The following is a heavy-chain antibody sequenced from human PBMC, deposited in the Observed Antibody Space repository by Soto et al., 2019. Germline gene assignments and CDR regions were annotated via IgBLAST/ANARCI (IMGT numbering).Heavy chain of an antibody. D-gene: IGHD3-3*01. CDR1: GGSISSGDYY. CDR2: IYYSGST. V-gene: IGHV4-31*03. Sequence: QVQLQESGPGLVKPSQTLSLTCTVSGGSISSGDYYWSWIRQHPGKGLEWIGYIYYSGSTDYNPSLKSRVTISVDTSKNQFPLKLRSVTAADTAVYYCARWWSGSRQGFDPWGQGTLVTVSS. CDR3: ARWWSGSRQGFDP. J-gene: IGHJ5*02.